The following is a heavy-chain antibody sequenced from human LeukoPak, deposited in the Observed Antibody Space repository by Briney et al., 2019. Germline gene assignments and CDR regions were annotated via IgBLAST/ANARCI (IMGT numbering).Heavy chain of an antibody. V-gene: IGHV4-39*07. D-gene: IGHD5-18*01. CDR1: GGSISSSSYY. Sequence: SETLSLTCTVSGGSISSSSYYWGWIRQPPGKGLEWIGSIYYSGSTYYNPSLKSRVTISVDTSKNQFSLKLSSVTAADTAVYYCARENLGGYTEGDPWGQGTLVTVSS. J-gene: IGHJ5*02. CDR3: ARENLGGYTEGDP. CDR2: IYYSGST.